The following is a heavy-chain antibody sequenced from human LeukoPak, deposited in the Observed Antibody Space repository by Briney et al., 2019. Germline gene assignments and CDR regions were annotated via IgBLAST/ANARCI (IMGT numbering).Heavy chain of an antibody. CDR1: ELTFSSKP. V-gene: IGHV3-23*01. CDR3: ARDRGPRTGFMVREAYDY. CDR2: ISGSGGST. Sequence: GGSLRLSCAASELTFSSKPLSWFAQPPGKGLDWAPPISGSGGSTNYADSVKGRFSISRDNAKNTLYLQMSSLRAEDTAVYYCARDRGPRTGFMVREAYDYWGQGTLVTVSS. D-gene: IGHD3-10*01. J-gene: IGHJ4*02.